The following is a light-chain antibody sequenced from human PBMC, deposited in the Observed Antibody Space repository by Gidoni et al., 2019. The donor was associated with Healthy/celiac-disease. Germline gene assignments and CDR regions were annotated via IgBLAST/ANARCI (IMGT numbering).Light chain of an antibody. CDR2: LGS. CDR1: QSLLHSNGYNY. V-gene: IGKV2-28*01. Sequence: IEMTQSPLSLPVTPGEPASISCRSSQSLLHSNGYNYLDWYLQKPGQSPQLMIYLGSNRASGVPDRFSGSGSGTDFTLKISRVEAEDVGVYYCMQALQTPRTFGQXTKLEIK. CDR3: MQALQTPRT. J-gene: IGKJ2*01.